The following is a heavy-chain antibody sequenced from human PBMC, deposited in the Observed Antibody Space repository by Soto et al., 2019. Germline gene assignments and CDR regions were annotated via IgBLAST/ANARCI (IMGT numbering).Heavy chain of an antibody. CDR3: ARDPPSSSILVDYYYYGMDV. CDR1: GYTFTSYG. Sequence: GASVKVSCKASGYTFTSYGISWVRQAPGQGLEWMGWISAYNGNTNYAQKLQGRVTMTTDTSTSTAYMELRSLRSDDTAVYYCARDPPSSSILVDYYYYGMDVWGQGTTVTVSS. J-gene: IGHJ6*02. D-gene: IGHD6-13*01. CDR2: ISAYNGNT. V-gene: IGHV1-18*04.